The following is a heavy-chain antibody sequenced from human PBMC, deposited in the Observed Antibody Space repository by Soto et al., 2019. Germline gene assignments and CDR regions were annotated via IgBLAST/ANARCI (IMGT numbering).Heavy chain of an antibody. CDR1: GFTFSSYA. D-gene: IGHD3-10*01. J-gene: IGHJ4*02. CDR2: IWYDGSNK. Sequence: QVQLLESGGGVVQPGRSLRLSCAASGFTFSSYAMHWVRQAPGKGLEWVAVIWYDGSNKYYADSVKGRFTVYRDNSKKTVYLQMNSLRGEDTGVYYCAREVSGSLVPHSWGQGTLVTVSA. V-gene: IGHV3-33*01. CDR3: AREVSGSLVPHS.